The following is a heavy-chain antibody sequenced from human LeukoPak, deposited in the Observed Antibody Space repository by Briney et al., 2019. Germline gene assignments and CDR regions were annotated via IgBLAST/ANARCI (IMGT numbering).Heavy chain of an antibody. Sequence: ASVKVSCKASGYTFTGYYMHWVRQAPGQGLEWMGWINPNSGGTNYAQKFQGRVTMTRDTSISTAYMELSRLRSDDTAVYYCARDLVRFLEWLPTYYYNYYMDVWGKGTTVTVSS. CDR3: ARDLVRFLEWLPTYYYNYYMDV. CDR2: INPNSGGT. J-gene: IGHJ6*03. V-gene: IGHV1-2*02. CDR1: GYTFTGYY. D-gene: IGHD3-3*01.